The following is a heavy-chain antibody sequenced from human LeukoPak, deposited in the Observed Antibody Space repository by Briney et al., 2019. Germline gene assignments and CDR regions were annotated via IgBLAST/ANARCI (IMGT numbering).Heavy chain of an antibody. CDR3: ARDRGYSYGSYFGY. J-gene: IGHJ4*02. CDR2: INHSGST. D-gene: IGHD5-18*01. Sequence: SETLSLTCAVYGGSFSGYYWSWIRQPPGKGLEWIGEINHSGSTNYNSSLKSRVTISVDTSKNQFSLKLSSVTAADTAVYYCARDRGYSYGSYFGYWGQGTLVTVSS. V-gene: IGHV4-34*01. CDR1: GGSFSGYY.